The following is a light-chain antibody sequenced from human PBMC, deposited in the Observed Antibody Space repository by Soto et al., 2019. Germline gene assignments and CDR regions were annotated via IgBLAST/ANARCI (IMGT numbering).Light chain of an antibody. CDR3: TAWDGSLNACV. Sequence: QSVLTQPPSASGTPGQRVTISCSGSSSNIGSNDVYWYQHLPGTAPKLLIHPNDQRPSGVPDRFSGSKSGTSASLAISGLQSNIESIFYFTAWDGSLNACVFASWTKVTVL. CDR1: SSNIGSND. V-gene: IGLV1-44*01. CDR2: PND. J-gene: IGLJ1*01.